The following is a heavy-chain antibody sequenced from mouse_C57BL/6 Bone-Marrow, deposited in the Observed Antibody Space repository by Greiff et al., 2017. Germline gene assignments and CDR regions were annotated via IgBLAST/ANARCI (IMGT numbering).Heavy chain of an antibody. V-gene: IGHV5-15*01. D-gene: IGHD1-1*01. Sequence: EVHLVESGGGLVQPGGSLKLSCAASGFTFSDYGMAWVRQAPRKGPEWVAFISNLAYSIYYADTVTGRFTISRENAKNTLYLEMSSLRSEDTAMYYCARDYYGSSPYYAMDYWGQGTSVTVSS. CDR3: ARDYYGSSPYYAMDY. CDR1: GFTFSDYG. CDR2: ISNLAYSI. J-gene: IGHJ4*01.